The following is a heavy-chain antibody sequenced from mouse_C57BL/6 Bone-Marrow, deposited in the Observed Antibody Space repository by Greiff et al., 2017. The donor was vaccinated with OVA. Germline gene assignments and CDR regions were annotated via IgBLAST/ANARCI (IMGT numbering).Heavy chain of an antibody. J-gene: IGHJ3*01. CDR1: GYTFTDYE. D-gene: IGHD2-2*01. CDR3: SRWVYGYDRFAY. CDR2: IDPETGGT. Sequence: QVQLQQSGAELVRPGASVTLSCKASGYTFTDYEMHWVKQTPVHGLEWIGAIDPETGGTAYNQKFKGKAILTADKSSSTAYMELRSLTSEDSAVYDCSRWVYGYDRFAYWGQGTLVTVSA. V-gene: IGHV1-15*01.